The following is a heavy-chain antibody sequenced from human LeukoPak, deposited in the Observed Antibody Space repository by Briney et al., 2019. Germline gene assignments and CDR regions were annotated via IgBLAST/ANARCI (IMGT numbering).Heavy chain of an antibody. D-gene: IGHD6-13*01. CDR1: GFSFSSDG. CDR3: ASHWAQQVVSDY. CDR2: ISYDGRNK. J-gene: IGHJ4*02. Sequence: GRSLRLSCAASGFSFSSDGMHWVRQAPGKGLEWAAVISYDGRNKYYADSVKGRFTVSRDNSKNTLYLQMNSLRAEDTAVYYCASHWAQQVVSDYWGQGTLVTVSS. V-gene: IGHV3-30*03.